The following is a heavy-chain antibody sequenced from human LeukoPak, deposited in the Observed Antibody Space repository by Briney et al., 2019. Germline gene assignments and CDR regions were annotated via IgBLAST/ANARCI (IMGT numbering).Heavy chain of an antibody. Sequence: GGSPRLSCTASGFTFGDYYMSWIRQAPGKGLEWVSYISGSSGNINYADSVKGRFAISRDNAKNSLYLQMNSLRDEDTAVYYCASPVRGWGQGALVTVSS. J-gene: IGHJ4*02. D-gene: IGHD3-10*01. CDR2: ISGSSGNI. V-gene: IGHV3-11*03. CDR3: ASPVRG. CDR1: GFTFGDYY.